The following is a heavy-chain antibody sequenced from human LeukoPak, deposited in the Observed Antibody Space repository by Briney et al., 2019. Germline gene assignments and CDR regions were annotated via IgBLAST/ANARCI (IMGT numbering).Heavy chain of an antibody. CDR2: ISGYNGNT. J-gene: IGHJ5*02. V-gene: IGHV1-18*01. D-gene: IGHD2-2*01. Sequence: GASVKFSCKASGYTFTSYGITWVRQAPGQGLEWMGWISGYNGNTNYAQKFQGRVTMTTDTSTSTVYMELSSLRSEDTAVYYCARVGTSSLQAGYCSSTSCYLVGDWFDPWGQGTLVTVSS. CDR1: GYTFTSYG. CDR3: ARVGTSSLQAGYCSSTSCYLVGDWFDP.